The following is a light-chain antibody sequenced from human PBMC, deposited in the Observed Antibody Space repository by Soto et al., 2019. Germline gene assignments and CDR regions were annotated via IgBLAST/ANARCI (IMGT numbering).Light chain of an antibody. CDR3: QQCDTLPYT. CDR2: ATS. J-gene: IGKJ2*01. Sequence: ENVLTQSPGTLSLTQGERATLSCRATHSVTSSYLAWYQQKPGQAPRLLIFATSTRATGIPDRFSGSGSGTDFSLTITRLEPEDFGVYYCQQCDTLPYTFGQGTNLEIK. CDR1: HSVTSSY. V-gene: IGKV3-20*01.